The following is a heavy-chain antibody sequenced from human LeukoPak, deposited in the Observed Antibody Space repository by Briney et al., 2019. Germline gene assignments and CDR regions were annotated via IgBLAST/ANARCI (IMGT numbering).Heavy chain of an antibody. CDR1: GYSFSNYW. Sequence: GESLKIPCKGSGYSFSNYWIGWVRQMPGKGLEWVGIILPGNSDTRYSPSFQGQVTISADKSISTAYLQWSSLKAADTAMYYCARQYYDILTDPNYFDSWGQGTLVTVSS. D-gene: IGHD3-9*01. V-gene: IGHV5-51*01. CDR2: ILPGNSDT. CDR3: ARQYYDILTDPNYFDS. J-gene: IGHJ4*02.